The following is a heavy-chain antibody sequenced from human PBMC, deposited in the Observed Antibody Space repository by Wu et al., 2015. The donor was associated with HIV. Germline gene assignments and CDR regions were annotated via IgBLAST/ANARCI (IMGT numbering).Heavy chain of an antibody. D-gene: IGHD3-22*01. CDR1: GYTFSGYY. CDR3: ARDGDYYDSSGYAIDI. J-gene: IGHJ3*02. CDR2: INPNTGGT. Sequence: QVQLVQSGAEVKKPGASVKVSCKASGYTFSGYYMHWVRQAPGQGLEWMGWINPNTGGTNYAQKFQGRVTMTTDTSISTADMELSRLTSDDTAVYYCARDGDYYDSSGYAIDIVGQGTMVTSLQ. V-gene: IGHV1-2*02.